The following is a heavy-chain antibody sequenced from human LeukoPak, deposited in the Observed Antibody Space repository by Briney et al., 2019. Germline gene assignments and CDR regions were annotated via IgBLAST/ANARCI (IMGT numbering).Heavy chain of an antibody. CDR2: ISGSGGST. CDR1: GFTFSSYA. V-gene: IGHV3-23*01. J-gene: IGHJ4*02. CDR3: VREIRASL. Sequence: PGGSLRLSCAAPGFTFSSYAMSWVRQAPGKGLEWVSSISGSGGSTYYADSVKGRFTISRDNSKNTLHLQMNSLRAEDTAVYYCVREIRASLWGQGTLVTVSS.